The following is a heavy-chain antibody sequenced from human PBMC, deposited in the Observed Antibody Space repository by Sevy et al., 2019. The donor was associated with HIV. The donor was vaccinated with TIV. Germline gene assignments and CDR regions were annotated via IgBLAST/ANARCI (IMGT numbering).Heavy chain of an antibody. V-gene: IGHV1-18*01. CDR1: GYTFTNYG. D-gene: IGHD2-2*01. J-gene: IGHJ6*02. Sequence: ASVKVSCKASGYTFTNYGITWVRQAPGQGLEWMGWITTYNGKTNYVEKLQGRVTMTTDTSTSTAYMELRNLRSDDTAVYYCARVHGLVQAAIYPNYGMDVWGQGTTVTVSS. CDR3: ARVHGLVQAAIYPNYGMDV. CDR2: ITTYNGKT.